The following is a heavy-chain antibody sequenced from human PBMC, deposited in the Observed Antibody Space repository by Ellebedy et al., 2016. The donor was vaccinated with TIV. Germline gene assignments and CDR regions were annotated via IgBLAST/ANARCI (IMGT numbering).Heavy chain of an antibody. V-gene: IGHV1-8*01. CDR2: VNPNSGNT. CDR1: GYIFTTYD. D-gene: IGHD5-18*01. Sequence: ASVKVSCKASGYIFTTYDINWVRQATGQGLEWMGWVNPNSGNTDYAQKFQDRVIMTRNTSINTAYMELYSLTSEDTAVYYCARGGYSYPEDFDFWGQGTLVTVSS. J-gene: IGHJ4*02. CDR3: ARGGYSYPEDFDF.